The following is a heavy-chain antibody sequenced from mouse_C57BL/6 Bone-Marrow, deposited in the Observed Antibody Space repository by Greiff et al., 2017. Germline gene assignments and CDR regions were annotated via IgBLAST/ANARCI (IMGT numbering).Heavy chain of an antibody. CDR3: ARRGMVTTRAMDY. CDR2: IYPGSGST. D-gene: IGHD2-2*01. V-gene: IGHV1-55*01. CDR1: GYTFTSYW. J-gene: IGHJ4*01. Sequence: VQLQQPGAELVKPGASVKMSCKASGYTFTSYWITWVKQRPGQGLEWIGDIYPGSGSTNYNEKFKSKATLTVDTSSSTAYMQLSSLTSEDSAVYYCARRGMVTTRAMDYWGQGTSVTVSS.